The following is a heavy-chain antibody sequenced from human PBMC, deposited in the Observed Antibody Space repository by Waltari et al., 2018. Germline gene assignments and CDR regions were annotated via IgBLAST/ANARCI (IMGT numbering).Heavy chain of an antibody. J-gene: IGHJ6*02. CDR3: ARGLSLTGYYPVLGAYYGMDV. D-gene: IGHD3-9*01. CDR2: INHSGST. Sequence: QVQLQQWGAGLLKPSETLSLTCAVYGGSFRGYYWSWLRQPPGKGLGWIGEINHSGSTNYNPSLKSRGTISVETSKNQFSLKLSSVTAADTAVYYCARGLSLTGYYPVLGAYYGMDVWGQGTTVTVSS. V-gene: IGHV4-34*01. CDR1: GGSFRGYY.